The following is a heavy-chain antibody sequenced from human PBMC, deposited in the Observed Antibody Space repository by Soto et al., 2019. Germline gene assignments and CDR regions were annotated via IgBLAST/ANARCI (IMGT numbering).Heavy chain of an antibody. Sequence: QITLKESGPTLVKPTQTLTLTCTFSGFSLSTVDLGVGWIRQPPGKALECLVLIYWDDDKRYTPSPRSRLTITKDTSKHQVVLTMTNMAPVDTATYYCAHLNRGIAYDIWGQGTMVTVSS. CDR1: GFSLSTVDLG. V-gene: IGHV2-5*02. J-gene: IGHJ3*02. D-gene: IGHD3-16*01. CDR2: IYWDDDK. CDR3: AHLNRGIAYDI.